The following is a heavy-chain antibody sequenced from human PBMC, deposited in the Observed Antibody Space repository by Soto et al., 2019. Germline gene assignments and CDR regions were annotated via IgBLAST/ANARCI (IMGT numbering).Heavy chain of an antibody. J-gene: IGHJ6*02. CDR3: ARINRIAAAGTEYYYYGMDV. V-gene: IGHV4-59*01. CDR2: IYYSGST. D-gene: IGHD6-13*01. Sequence: SETLSLTCTVSGGAISSYYWSWIRQPPGKGLEWIGYIYYSGSTNYNPSLKSRVTISVDTSKNQFSLKLSSVNAADTAVYYCARINRIAAAGTEYYYYGMDVWGQGTTVTVSS. CDR1: GGAISSYY.